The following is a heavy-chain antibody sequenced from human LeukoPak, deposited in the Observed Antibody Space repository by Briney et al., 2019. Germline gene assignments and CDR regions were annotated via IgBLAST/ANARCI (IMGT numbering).Heavy chain of an antibody. CDR3: ARGPPYYDFWSDRYFDY. J-gene: IGHJ4*02. D-gene: IGHD3-3*01. V-gene: IGHV3-30*03. Sequence: GRSLRLSCAASGFTFSSYGMHWVRQAPGKGLEWVAVISYDGSNKYYAGSVKGRFTISRDNSKNTLYLQMNSLRSEDTAVYYCARGPPYYDFWSDRYFDYWGQGTLVTVSS. CDR2: ISYDGSNK. CDR1: GFTFSSYG.